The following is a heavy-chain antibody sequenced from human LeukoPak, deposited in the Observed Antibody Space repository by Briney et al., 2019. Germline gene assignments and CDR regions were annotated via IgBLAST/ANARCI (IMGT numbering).Heavy chain of an antibody. Sequence: GASVKVSCKASGYSFSTYYIHWVRQAPGQGLEWMGIINPNTGSANSAQEFQGRLTMTRDTSTSTVYMELSSLRSEDTAVYYCTRQAIGVAGRMFDYWGQGALVTLSS. CDR1: GYSFSTYY. CDR3: TRQAIGVAGRMFDY. CDR2: INPNTGSA. J-gene: IGHJ4*02. V-gene: IGHV1-46*01. D-gene: IGHD6-19*01.